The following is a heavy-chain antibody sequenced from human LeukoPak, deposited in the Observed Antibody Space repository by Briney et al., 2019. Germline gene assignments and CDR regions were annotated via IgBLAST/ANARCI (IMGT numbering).Heavy chain of an antibody. CDR1: GFTFSRYW. V-gene: IGHV3-7*03. CDR3: ARSRHSYDSSGFPHY. CDR2: INEDGSEK. J-gene: IGHJ4*02. Sequence: GGSLRLSCAASGFTFSRYWMSWLRQAPGKGLEWVANINEDGSEKYYVDSVKGRFSISRDNAKNSLYLQMNSLRAEDTALYYCARSRHSYDSSGFPHYWGQGTLVTVSS. D-gene: IGHD3-22*01.